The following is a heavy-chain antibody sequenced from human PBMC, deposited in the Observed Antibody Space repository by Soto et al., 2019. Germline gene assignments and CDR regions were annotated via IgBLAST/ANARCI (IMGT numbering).Heavy chain of an antibody. CDR1: GFSFSNNG. J-gene: IGHJ4*02. V-gene: IGHV3-30*18. CDR3: AKDRVESGLGEIDY. CDR2: ISYDGSKK. D-gene: IGHD3-16*01. Sequence: QVQLVESGGGVVQPGRSLRLSCAASGFSFSNNGMHWVRQAPGKGLEWEAIISYDGSKKYYADSVKGRFTISRDNSKNTRYLQMNSLRVEDTAVFYCAKDRVESGLGEIDYWGQGTLVTVSS.